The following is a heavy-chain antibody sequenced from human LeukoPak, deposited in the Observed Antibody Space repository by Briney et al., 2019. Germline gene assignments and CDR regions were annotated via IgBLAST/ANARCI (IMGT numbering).Heavy chain of an antibody. J-gene: IGHJ4*02. Sequence: GGSLRLSCATSGFTFSSNGLHWVRQAPGKGLEWVAFIRYDGSNEYYADSVKGRFTNSRDNSKNTLYLQMNSLRTEDTAVHYCAKTGYSGSAYGTWYFDYWGQGTLVSVSS. D-gene: IGHD5-12*01. CDR2: IRYDGSNE. CDR1: GFTFSSNG. CDR3: AKTGYSGSAYGTWYFDY. V-gene: IGHV3-30*02.